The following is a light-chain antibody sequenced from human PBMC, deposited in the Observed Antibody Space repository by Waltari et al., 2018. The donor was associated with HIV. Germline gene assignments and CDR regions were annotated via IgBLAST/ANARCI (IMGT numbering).Light chain of an antibody. Sequence: QSVLTQPPSASGTPGQRVTISCSGSSSSIGSNTVNWYQQHPGTAPKLLIYSNNQRPSGVPDRFSGSKSGTSASLAISGLQSEDEADYYCATWDDSLNGRWVFGGGTKLTVL. V-gene: IGLV1-44*01. CDR3: ATWDDSLNGRWV. CDR2: SNN. J-gene: IGLJ3*02. CDR1: SSSIGSNT.